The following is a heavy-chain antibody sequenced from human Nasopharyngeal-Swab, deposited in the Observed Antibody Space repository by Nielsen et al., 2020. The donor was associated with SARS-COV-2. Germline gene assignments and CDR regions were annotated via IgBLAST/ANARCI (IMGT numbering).Heavy chain of an antibody. V-gene: IGHV4-34*01. CDR1: GGSFSGYY. CDR3: ARWSVAQTPQPYGMDV. CDR2: INHSGST. Sequence: SETLSPTCAVYGGSFSGYYWSWIRQPPGKGLEWIGEINHSGSTNYNPSLKSRVTISVDTSKNQFSLKLSSVTAADTAVYYCARWSVAQTPQPYGMDVWGQGTTVTVSS. D-gene: IGHD6-19*01. J-gene: IGHJ6*02.